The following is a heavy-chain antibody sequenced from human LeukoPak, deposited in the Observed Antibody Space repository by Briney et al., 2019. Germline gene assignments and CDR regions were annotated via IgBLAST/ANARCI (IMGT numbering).Heavy chain of an antibody. V-gene: IGHV1-69*04. J-gene: IGHJ4*02. D-gene: IGHD4-17*01. CDR3: ARDWPRGGYGDYAFDY. Sequence: GASVKVSCKASGGTFSSYAISWVRQAPGQGLEWMGRIIPILGIANYAQKFQGRVTITADKSTSTAYMELSSLRSEDTAVYYCARDWPRGGYGDYAFDYWGQGTLVTVSS. CDR1: GGTFSSYA. CDR2: IIPILGIA.